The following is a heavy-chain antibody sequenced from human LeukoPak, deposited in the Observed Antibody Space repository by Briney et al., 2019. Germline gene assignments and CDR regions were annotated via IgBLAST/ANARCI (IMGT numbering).Heavy chain of an antibody. D-gene: IGHD1-26*01. CDR3: VKDGHSSGNNFDY. Sequence: GGSLRLSCAASRFSFSSHAMSWARQAPGKGLEWVSGISGSGGSTYYAGSVKGRFTISRDNSKNTLYLQMNSLRAEDTAVYFCVKDGHSSGNNFDYWGQGTLVTVSS. CDR1: RFSFSSHA. J-gene: IGHJ4*02. V-gene: IGHV3-23*01. CDR2: ISGSGGST.